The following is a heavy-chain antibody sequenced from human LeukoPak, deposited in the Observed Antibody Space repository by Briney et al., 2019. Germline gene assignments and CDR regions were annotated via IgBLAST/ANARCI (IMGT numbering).Heavy chain of an antibody. CDR3: ATGTWLGNGY. CDR2: VKEDGSEK. D-gene: IGHD5-24*01. Sequence: PGGSLRLSCAACGFTFSSYWMNWVRPAPGQGLEWVASVKEDGSEKHYVDSVKGRFTISRDNAKNSLYLQMNNMRVEDTAVYYCATGTWLGNGYWGQGTLVTVSS. J-gene: IGHJ4*02. CDR1: GFTFSSYW. V-gene: IGHV3-7*01.